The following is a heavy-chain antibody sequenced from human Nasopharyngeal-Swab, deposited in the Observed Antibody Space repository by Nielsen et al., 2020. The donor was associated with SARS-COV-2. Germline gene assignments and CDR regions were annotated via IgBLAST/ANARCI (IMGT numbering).Heavy chain of an antibody. CDR2: ISVDGRNE. V-gene: IGHV3-30*18. J-gene: IGHJ6*04. Sequence: GESLKISCAASGFTFGSYGMHWVPRAPGKGLEWVAVISVDGRNEDYAESVKGRFTISRDNYKNTLYLQMNSLRAEDKAVYYCAKCIRGLTGFYCSVDVWGKGTTVTVSS. CDR3: AKCIRGLTGFYCSVDV. D-gene: IGHD3-9*01. CDR1: GFTFGSYG.